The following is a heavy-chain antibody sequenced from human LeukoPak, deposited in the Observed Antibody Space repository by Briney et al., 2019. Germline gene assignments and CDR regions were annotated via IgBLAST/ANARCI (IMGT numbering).Heavy chain of an antibody. V-gene: IGHV1-2*02. CDR1: GYTFTGYY. J-gene: IGHJ5*02. CDR2: INPNTVGT. D-gene: IGHD6-19*01. CDR3: ARSIQSSSGSQAVGNNWFDP. Sequence: ASLKVSSKASGYTFTGYYMHSVRQAPGQGLEWMGWINPNTVGTHYAQKFQGRVTMTRDKSISTAYMTLGRLSSADTAVYYCARSIQSSSGSQAVGNNWFDPWGQGTLVTVSS.